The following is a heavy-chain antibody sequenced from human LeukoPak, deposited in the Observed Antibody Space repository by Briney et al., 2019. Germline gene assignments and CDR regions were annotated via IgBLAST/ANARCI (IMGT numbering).Heavy chain of an antibody. CDR1: GVSISSSSCY. CDR2: IFHTGSA. Sequence: SETLSLTCDVTGVSISSSSCYWGWLRQPPGKGLEWIGSIFHTGSAYYNPSLKSRVTISLDTSKNQFSMKLSSVTTADTAVYYCARSVVTLYWYFDLWGRGTLVTVSS. V-gene: IGHV4-39*07. CDR3: ARSVVTLYWYFDL. D-gene: IGHD4-23*01. J-gene: IGHJ2*01.